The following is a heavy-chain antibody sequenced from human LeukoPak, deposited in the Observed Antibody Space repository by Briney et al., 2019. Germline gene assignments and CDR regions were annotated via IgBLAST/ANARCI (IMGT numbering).Heavy chain of an antibody. J-gene: IGHJ4*02. CDR1: GGSISSYY. CDR3: ARLRYCSGGSCYWEAGY. CDR2: IYYSGST. V-gene: IGHV4-59*12. D-gene: IGHD2-15*01. Sequence: TSETLSLTCTVSGGSISSYYWSWIRQPPGKGLEWIGYIYYSGSTNYNPSLKSRVTISVDTSKNQFSLKLSSVTAADTAVYYCARLRYCSGGSCYWEAGYWGQGTLVTVSS.